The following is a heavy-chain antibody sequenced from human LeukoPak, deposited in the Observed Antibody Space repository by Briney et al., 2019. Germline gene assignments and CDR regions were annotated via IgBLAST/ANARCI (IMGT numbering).Heavy chain of an antibody. CDR3: ARALDSSSSRYQAFEY. V-gene: IGHV3-7*01. CDR1: GFTFSSYW. Sequence: PGGSLRLSCAASGFTFSSYWMSRVRQAPGKGLGRESHIKQDESEKYYVDSVKGRLNISRDNAKNSLYLQMNNLRAEDTAVYYCARALDSSSSRYQAFEYWGQGTLVTVSS. CDR2: IKQDESEK. D-gene: IGHD2-2*01. J-gene: IGHJ4*02.